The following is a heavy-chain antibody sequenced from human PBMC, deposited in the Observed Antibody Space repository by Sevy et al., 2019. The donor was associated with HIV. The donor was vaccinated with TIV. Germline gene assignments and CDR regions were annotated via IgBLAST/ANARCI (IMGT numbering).Heavy chain of an antibody. J-gene: IGHJ4*02. Sequence: ASVKVSCKASGDTFTNNYIHWVRQAPGQGLEWMGMVDPSAGNTTYAQKFQGRVTMTRDTSTSVLYMELSSLRCEDTAVYYCVRADPDQHFDSWGQGTLVTVSS. CDR2: VDPSAGNT. V-gene: IGHV1-46*01. CDR3: VRADPDQHFDS. CDR1: GDTFTNNY.